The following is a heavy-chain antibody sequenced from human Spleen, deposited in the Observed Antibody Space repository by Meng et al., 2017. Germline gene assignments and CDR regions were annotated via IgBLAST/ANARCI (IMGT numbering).Heavy chain of an antibody. Sequence: GESLKTSCAASGFSVSHNYMSWVRQAPGKGLEWGSVIYSGGNTYYADSVKGRFTIPRDDARNSLYLQMSSLRAEDTAVYYCARERRYGSGSYYVYWGQGTLVTVSS. V-gene: IGHV3-66*01. CDR3: ARERRYGSGSYYVY. CDR2: IYSGGNT. CDR1: GFSVSHNY. J-gene: IGHJ4*02. D-gene: IGHD3-10*01.